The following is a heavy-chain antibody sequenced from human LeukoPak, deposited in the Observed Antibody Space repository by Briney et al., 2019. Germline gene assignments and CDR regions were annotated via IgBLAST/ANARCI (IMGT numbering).Heavy chain of an antibody. Sequence: ASVKVSCNASGYTFTCYYMHWVRHAPAQGLEWMGWINPNSGGTNYAQKFQGRVTMTRDTSISTAYMELCRLRSDDTAVYYCARDRGSRGYYGSGSYPDDWGQGTLVTVSS. CDR1: GYTFTCYY. CDR3: ARDRGSRGYYGSGSYPDD. D-gene: IGHD3-10*01. V-gene: IGHV1-2*02. J-gene: IGHJ4*02. CDR2: INPNSGGT.